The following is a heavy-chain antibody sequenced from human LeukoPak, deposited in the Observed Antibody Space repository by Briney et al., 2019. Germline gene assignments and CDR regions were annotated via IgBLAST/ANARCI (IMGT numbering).Heavy chain of an antibody. D-gene: IGHD1-26*01. CDR3: ATGVLWELPPLIDY. CDR1: GYTFTGYY. CDR2: IDPNSGGT. Sequence: ASVKVSCKASGYTFTGYYMHWVRQAPGQGLEWMGRIDPNSGGTNYAQKFQGRVTMTRDTSISTAYMDLSRLRSDDTAVYYCATGVLWELPPLIDYWGQGTLVTVSS. J-gene: IGHJ4*02. V-gene: IGHV1-2*06.